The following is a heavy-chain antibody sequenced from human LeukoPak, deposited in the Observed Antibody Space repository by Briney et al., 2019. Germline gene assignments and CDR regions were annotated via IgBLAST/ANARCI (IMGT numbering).Heavy chain of an antibody. CDR2: ITNDGSST. D-gene: IGHD4-17*01. J-gene: IGHJ4*02. V-gene: IGHV3-74*01. CDR1: GLTFSSHW. CDR3: ARDDYGDYYFDY. Sequence: GGSLRLSCAASGLTFSSHWMHWVRQAPGKGLVWVSRITNDGSSTTYADSVKGRFTISRDNTKNMLYLQVNSLRAEDTAVYYCARDDYGDYYFDYWGQGTLVTVSS.